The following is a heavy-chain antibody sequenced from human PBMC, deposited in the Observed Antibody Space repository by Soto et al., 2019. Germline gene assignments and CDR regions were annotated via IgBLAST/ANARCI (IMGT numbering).Heavy chain of an antibody. CDR2: IIAIFGTA. CDR1: GYAFSRYG. V-gene: IGHV1-69*01. J-gene: IGHJ6*02. CDR3: ADSSGWYYYYGMDV. Sequence: SLKVDWKGVGYAFSRYGISWLRKNPGQGLEWMGGIIAIFGTANYAQKFQGRVTITADESTSTAYMELSSLRSEDTAVYYCADSSGWYYYYGMDVWGQGTTVTVSS. D-gene: IGHD3-22*01.